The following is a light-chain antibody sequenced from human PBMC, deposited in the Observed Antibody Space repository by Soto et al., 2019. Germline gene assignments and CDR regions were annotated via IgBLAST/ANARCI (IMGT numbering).Light chain of an antibody. CDR1: QSVSSSY. V-gene: IGKV3-20*01. CDR2: GAS. J-gene: IGKJ4*01. CDR3: QQYGSSPT. Sequence: EIVLTQSPGTVYLAPGERASLSCRASQSVSSSYLAWYQQKPGQAPRLLIYGASGRATGIPDRFSGSGSGTDFTLTISRLEPEDFAVYYCQQYGSSPTFGGGTKVDIK.